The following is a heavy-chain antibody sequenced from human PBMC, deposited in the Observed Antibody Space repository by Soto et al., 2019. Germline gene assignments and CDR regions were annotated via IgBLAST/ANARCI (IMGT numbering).Heavy chain of an antibody. Sequence: SETLSLTCAVYGGSFSGYYWSWIRQPPGKGLEWIGEINHSGSTNYNPSLKSRVTISVDTSKNQFSLKLSSVTAADTAVYYCARGLYCSGGSCYFKPFDYWGQGTLVTVSS. CDR3: ARGLYCSGGSCYFKPFDY. D-gene: IGHD2-15*01. J-gene: IGHJ4*02. CDR2: INHSGST. V-gene: IGHV4-34*01. CDR1: GGSFSGYY.